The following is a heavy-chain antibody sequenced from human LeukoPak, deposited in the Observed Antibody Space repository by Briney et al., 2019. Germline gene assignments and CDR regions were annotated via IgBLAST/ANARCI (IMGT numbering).Heavy chain of an antibody. D-gene: IGHD3-16*01. CDR1: GFTVSNNY. V-gene: IGHV3-53*01. CDR2: IYSDGRT. J-gene: IGHJ4*02. CDR3: ARDTGGFDY. Sequence: GGSLRISCAASGFTVSNNYMTWVRQAPGKGLVWVSIIYSDGRTYYADSVKGRFTISRDNSKNTLYLQMNSLRAEDTAVYYCARDTGGFDYWGQGTLVTVSS.